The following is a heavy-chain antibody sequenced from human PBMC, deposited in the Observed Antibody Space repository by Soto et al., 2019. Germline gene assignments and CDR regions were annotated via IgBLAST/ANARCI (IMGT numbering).Heavy chain of an antibody. J-gene: IGHJ6*02. CDR2: IIPTFGTA. D-gene: IGHD3-3*01. CDR1: GGTFSSYA. CDR3: ARALGGRFLEWLSPPGEYYYYGMDV. Sequence: SVKVSCKASGGTFSSYAISWVRQAPGQGLEWMGGIIPTFGTANYAQKFQGRVTITADESTSTAYMELSSLRSEDTAVYYCARALGGRFLEWLSPPGEYYYYGMDVWGQGTTVTVSS. V-gene: IGHV1-69*13.